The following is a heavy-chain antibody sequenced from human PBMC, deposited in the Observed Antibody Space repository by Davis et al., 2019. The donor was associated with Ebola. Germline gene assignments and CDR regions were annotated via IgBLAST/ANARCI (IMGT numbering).Heavy chain of an antibody. Sequence: AASVKVSCKASGGTFSSYAISWVRQAPGQGLEWMGRIIPILGIANYAQKFQGRVTITADKSTSTAYMELSSLRSEDTAVYYCARRYCSGGSCYLDYWGQGTLVTVSS. CDR1: GGTFSSYA. CDR2: IIPILGIA. CDR3: ARRYCSGGSCYLDY. J-gene: IGHJ4*02. D-gene: IGHD2-15*01. V-gene: IGHV1-69*04.